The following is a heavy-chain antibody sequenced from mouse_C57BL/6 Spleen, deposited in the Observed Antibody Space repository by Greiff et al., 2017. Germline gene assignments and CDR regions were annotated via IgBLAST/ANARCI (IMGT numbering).Heavy chain of an antibody. CDR3: ARIYYCSSHWYFDV. V-gene: IGHV1-9*01. CDR2: ILPGSGRT. J-gene: IGHJ1*03. CDR1: GYTFTGYW. D-gene: IGHD1-1*01. Sequence: QVQLQQSGAELMKPGASVKLSCKATGYTFTGYWIEWVKQRIGDGREWIGEILPGSGRTNYNEKFKGKATFTADTSSNTAYMQLSSLTTEDSAIYYCARIYYCSSHWYFDVWGTGTTVTVSS.